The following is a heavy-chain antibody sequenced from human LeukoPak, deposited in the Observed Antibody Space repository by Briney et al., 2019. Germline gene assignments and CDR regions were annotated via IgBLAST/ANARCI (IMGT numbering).Heavy chain of an antibody. J-gene: IGHJ6*03. CDR2: IYYSGST. Sequence: PSETLSLTCTVSGGSISSSSYYWGWIRQPPGKGLEWIGSIYYSGSTYYNPSLKSRVTISVDTSKNQFSLKLSSVTAADTAVYYCAAARRGCSGGSCYSDYYYYMDVWGKGTTVTVSS. D-gene: IGHD2-15*01. CDR3: AAARRGCSGGSCYSDYYYYMDV. V-gene: IGHV4-39*01. CDR1: GGSISSSSYY.